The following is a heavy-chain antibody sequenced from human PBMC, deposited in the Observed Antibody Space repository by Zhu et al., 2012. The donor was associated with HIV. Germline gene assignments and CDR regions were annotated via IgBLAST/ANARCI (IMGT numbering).Heavy chain of an antibody. J-gene: IGHJ4*02. V-gene: IGHV4-39*01. D-gene: IGHD1-1*01. CDR3: ARRGSQSLERVDYYFDY. Sequence: QVQLQESGPGLVKPSETLSLICTVSGGSISSTNYYWGWIRQPPGKGLGWIGSVYYSGYTDHNAALKSRVTMSVNTSKNQFSLNLSSVTAADTAVYYCARRGSQSLERVDYYFDYWSQGTLVTVSS. CDR1: GGSISSTNYY. CDR2: VYYSGYT.